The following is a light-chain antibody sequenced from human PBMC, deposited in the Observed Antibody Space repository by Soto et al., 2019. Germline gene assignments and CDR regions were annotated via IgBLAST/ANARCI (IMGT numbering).Light chain of an antibody. J-gene: IGLJ1*01. CDR2: EVN. CDR1: SNDIGTYNL. CDR3: CSYAGSSTLYV. V-gene: IGLV2-23*02. Sequence: QSVLTQPASVSGSPGQSITISCTGTSNDIGTYNLVSWYQQHPGKAPKLMIYEVNKRPSGVSDRFSGSKSGNTASLTISGLQAEDEADYYCCSYAGSSTLYVFGTGTKVTVL.